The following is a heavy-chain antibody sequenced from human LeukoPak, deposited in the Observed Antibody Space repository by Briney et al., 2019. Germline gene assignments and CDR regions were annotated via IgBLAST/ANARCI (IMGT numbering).Heavy chain of an antibody. D-gene: IGHD6-13*01. Sequence: GGSLRLSCAASGFTVSSSYMYWVRQAPGKGLEWVSFFYRGETTYYVESVRGRFTISRDNSKNTVYLQMDSLRVEDTAVYFCARGVHSSGWYQWYFDLWGRGTLVTVSS. V-gene: IGHV3-53*01. J-gene: IGHJ2*01. CDR1: GFTVSSSY. CDR2: FYRGETT. CDR3: ARGVHSSGWYQWYFDL.